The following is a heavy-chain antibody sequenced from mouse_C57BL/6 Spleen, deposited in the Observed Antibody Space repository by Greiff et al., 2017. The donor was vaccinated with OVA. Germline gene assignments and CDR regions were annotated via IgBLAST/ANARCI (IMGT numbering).Heavy chain of an antibody. CDR1: GFTFTNTY. Sequence: VLLVQSVAELVRPGASVKLSCTASGFTFTNTYMHWVKQSPEKGLEWIGEINPANGNTRYDPKFKGKATITADTSSSTAYLQLSSLTSEDTAIYYCARWDDCSVHSDYWGQGTTLTVSS. CDR3: ARWDDCSVHSDY. J-gene: IGHJ2*01. CDR2: INPANGNT. D-gene: IGHD4-1*01. V-gene: IGHV14-3*01.